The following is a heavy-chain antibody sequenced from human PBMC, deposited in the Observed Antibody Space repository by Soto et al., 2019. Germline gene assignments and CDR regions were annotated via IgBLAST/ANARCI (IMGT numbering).Heavy chain of an antibody. Sequence: QMRLVESGGSVVQPGRSLRLTCVASGFTFSSYDMHWVRQAPGKGLEWVAFISDDGSNKFYADSVKGRFTVSRDLSNKPVNLQMLTLSPKVKARYYCTTRREYPRDQLDVWAQWTVVTVSS. CDR3: TTRREYPRDQLDV. J-gene: IGHJ3*01. CDR1: GFTFSSYD. CDR2: ISDDGSNK. V-gene: IGHV3-30*03.